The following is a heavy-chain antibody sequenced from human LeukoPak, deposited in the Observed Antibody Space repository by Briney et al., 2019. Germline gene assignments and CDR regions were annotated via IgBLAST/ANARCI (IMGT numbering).Heavy chain of an antibody. CDR2: IYYSGST. Sequence: SETLSLTCTVSGGSISGSSYYWGWIRQPPGKGLEWIGSIYYSGSTYYNPSLKSRVTISVDTSKNQFSLKLSSVTAADTAVYYCARDKGIVSGSYFSYWGQGTLVTVSS. J-gene: IGHJ4*02. D-gene: IGHD1-26*01. CDR3: ARDKGIVSGSYFSY. CDR1: GGSISGSSYY. V-gene: IGHV4-39*07.